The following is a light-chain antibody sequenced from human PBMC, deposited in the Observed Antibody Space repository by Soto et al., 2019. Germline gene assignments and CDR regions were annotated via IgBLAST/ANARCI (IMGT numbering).Light chain of an antibody. CDR1: QSVRSSY. J-gene: IGKJ1*01. Sequence: EIVLTQSPGTLSLSPGERATLSCRASQSVRSSYLAWYQQKLGQAPRLLIYGVSNRATGIPDRFSGSGSGTDCTLTISRLESEDFAVYYCQQYGTSPRTFGQGTKVESK. V-gene: IGKV3-20*01. CDR2: GVS. CDR3: QQYGTSPRT.